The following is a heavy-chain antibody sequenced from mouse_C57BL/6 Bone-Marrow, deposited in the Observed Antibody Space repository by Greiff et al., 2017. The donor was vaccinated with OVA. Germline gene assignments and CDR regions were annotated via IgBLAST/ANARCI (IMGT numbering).Heavy chain of an antibody. D-gene: IGHD2-3*01. CDR1: GYAFSSYW. J-gene: IGHJ1*03. CDR3: ARDRDGYYEDWYFDV. Sequence: QVQLKESGAELVKPGASVKISCKASGYAFSSYWMNWVKQRPGKGLEWIGQIYPGDGVTNYNGKFKGKATLTADKSSSTAYMQLSSLTSEDSAVYFCARDRDGYYEDWYFDVWGTGTTVTVSS. CDR2: IYPGDGVT. V-gene: IGHV1-80*01.